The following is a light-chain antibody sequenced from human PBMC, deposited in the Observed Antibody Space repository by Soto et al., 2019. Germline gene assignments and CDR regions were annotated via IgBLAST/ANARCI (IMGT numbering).Light chain of an antibody. J-gene: IGLJ3*02. Sequence: QPVLTQSPSVSASLGASVRLTCTLSSGHSSNSIAWHQQQPEKGSRYLMKINSDGSHNKGDGIPDRFSGSSSGAERYLTISSLQSDDEADYYCQTWGTGIRVFGGGTKLTVL. CDR2: INSDGSH. V-gene: IGLV4-69*01. CDR1: SGHSSNS. CDR3: QTWGTGIRV.